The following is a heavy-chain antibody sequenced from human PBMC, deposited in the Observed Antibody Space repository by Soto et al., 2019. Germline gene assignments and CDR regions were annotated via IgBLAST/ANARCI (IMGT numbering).Heavy chain of an antibody. Sequence: QVQLVQSGAEVKKPGSSVKVSCKASGGTFSSYAISWVRQAPGQGLEWMGGIIPIFGTANYAQKFQGRVTIAADEPTSTAYMELSRLRSEDTAVYYCARAPFLVGATIAAWFDPWGQGTLVTVSS. CDR2: IIPIFGTA. D-gene: IGHD1-26*01. J-gene: IGHJ5*02. CDR3: ARAPFLVGATIAAWFDP. CDR1: GGTFSSYA. V-gene: IGHV1-69*01.